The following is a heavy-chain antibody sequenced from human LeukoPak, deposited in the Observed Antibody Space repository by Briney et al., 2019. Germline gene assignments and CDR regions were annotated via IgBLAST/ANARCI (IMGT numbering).Heavy chain of an antibody. CDR2: IYHSGSP. D-gene: IGHD4-17*01. Sequence: SETLSLTCTVSGGSISSSSFYWDWIRQPPGKGLEWIGTIYHSGSPYYNPSLNSRVTISGDTSKNQFSLKLSSVTAADTAVYYCAKDYGDYSLAWGQGTLVTVSS. V-gene: IGHV4-39*02. J-gene: IGHJ5*02. CDR3: AKDYGDYSLA. CDR1: GGSISSSSFY.